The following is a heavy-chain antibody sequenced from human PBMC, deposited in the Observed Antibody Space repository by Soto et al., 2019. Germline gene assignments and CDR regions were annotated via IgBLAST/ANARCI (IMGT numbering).Heavy chain of an antibody. CDR1: GFTFSSYS. CDR3: ARSDIVATISGVGYMDV. Sequence: GGSLRLSCAASGFTFSSYSMNWVRQAPGKGLEWVSSISSSSSYIYYADSVKGRFTISRDNAKNSLYLQMNSLRAEDTAVYYCARSDIVATISGVGYMDVWGKRTTVTVSS. J-gene: IGHJ6*03. V-gene: IGHV3-21*01. CDR2: ISSSSSYI. D-gene: IGHD5-12*01.